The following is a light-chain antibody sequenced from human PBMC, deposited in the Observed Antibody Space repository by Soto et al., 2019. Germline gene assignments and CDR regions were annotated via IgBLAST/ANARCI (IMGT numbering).Light chain of an antibody. V-gene: IGKV3-20*01. Sequence: EVVLTQSPGTLSLSPGERATLSCRASQSVTSNYLAWYQQIPGQAPRLLIYGASRRTTGIPDRFSGSGSGTDFTLTISRLAPEDFAVYYCQQYGRSPLTFGRGTKVDI. CDR1: QSVTSNY. J-gene: IGKJ4*01. CDR3: QQYGRSPLT. CDR2: GAS.